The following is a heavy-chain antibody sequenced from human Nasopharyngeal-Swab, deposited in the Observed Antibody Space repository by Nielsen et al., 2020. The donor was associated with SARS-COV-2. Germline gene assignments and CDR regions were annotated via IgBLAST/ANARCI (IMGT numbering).Heavy chain of an antibody. D-gene: IGHD5-24*01. CDR1: GGSISSSSYY. J-gene: IGHJ4*02. V-gene: IGHV4-39*01. Sequence: SETLSLTCTVSGGSISSSSYYWGWIRQPPGKGLEWIGSIYYSGSTYYNPSLKSRVTISVDTSKNQFSLKLSSVTAADTAVYYCAGVSMDFDYWGQGTLVTVFS. CDR3: AGVSMDFDY. CDR2: IYYSGST.